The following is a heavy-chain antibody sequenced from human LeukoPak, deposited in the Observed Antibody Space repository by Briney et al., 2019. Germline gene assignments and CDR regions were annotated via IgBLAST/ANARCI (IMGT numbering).Heavy chain of an antibody. V-gene: IGHV4-34*01. CDR1: GGSLSFYY. D-gene: IGHD6-13*01. CDR2: ISQNGDS. J-gene: IGHJ5*02. CDR3: ARAHYSSSWYRVNWFDP. Sequence: SETLSLTCGVSGGSLSFYYWSWIRQSPGKGLEWIAEISQNGDSNYNMSLKSRVTISLDKSKNQVSLKLNSVTAADTAVYYCARAHYSSSWYRVNWFDPWGQGTLVTVSS.